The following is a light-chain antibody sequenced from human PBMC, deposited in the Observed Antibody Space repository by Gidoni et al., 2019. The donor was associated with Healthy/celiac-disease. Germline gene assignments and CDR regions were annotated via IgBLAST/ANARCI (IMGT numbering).Light chain of an antibody. J-gene: IGLJ3*02. CDR2: GKN. Sequence: SSELTQDPAVSVALGQTVRITCQGDSLRSYYASWYQQKPGHAPVLVIYGKNNRPSGTPDRFSGSSSGNTASLTITGAQAEDEADYYCNSRDSSGNHLGVFGGGTKLTVL. CDR3: NSRDSSGNHLGV. CDR1: SLRSYY. V-gene: IGLV3-19*01.